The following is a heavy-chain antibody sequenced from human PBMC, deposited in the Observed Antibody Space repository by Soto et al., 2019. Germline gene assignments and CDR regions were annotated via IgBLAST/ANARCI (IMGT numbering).Heavy chain of an antibody. J-gene: IGHJ4*02. V-gene: IGHV4-39*01. CDR3: ARHAYYYESSGYYYPFDY. Sequence: QLLESGPGLVKPPETLSLTCTVSGGSISSSSYYWGWIRQPPGKGLEWIGTINYSGSSYYNPSLKSRVTISVDTSKNQFSLKLSSVTAADTAVYYCARHAYYYESSGYYYPFDYWGQGTLVIVSS. CDR2: INYSGSS. D-gene: IGHD3-22*01. CDR1: GGSISSSSYY.